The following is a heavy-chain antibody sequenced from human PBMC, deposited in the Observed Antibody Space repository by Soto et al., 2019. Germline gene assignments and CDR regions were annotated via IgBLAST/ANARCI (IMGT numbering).Heavy chain of an antibody. CDR3: AMLGGWSGGSSDMDV. D-gene: IGHD6-19*01. J-gene: IGHJ6*02. CDR1: GLIFSDYH. CDR2: IRRKANSYTT. Sequence: EVQLVESGGGLVQHGGSLRLSCAASGLIFSDYHMDWVRQAPGKGLEWVGRIRRKANSYTTEYAASVKGRFTISIDDSKNSLYLQINSLKTEDTAVYYCAMLGGWSGGSSDMDVWGQGTTVTVSS. V-gene: IGHV3-72*01.